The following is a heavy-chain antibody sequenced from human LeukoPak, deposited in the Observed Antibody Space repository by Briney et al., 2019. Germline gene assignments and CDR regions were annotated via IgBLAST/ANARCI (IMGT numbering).Heavy chain of an antibody. J-gene: IGHJ4*02. CDR3: AKVVSSQTYYFGY. Sequence: GGSLRLSCAASGFTFSSYSMNWVRQAPGKGLEWVSSISSSSSYIYYADSVKGRFTISRDNSKNTLYLQMNSLRAEDTAVYYCAKVVSSQTYYFGYWGQGTLVTVSS. CDR1: GFTFSSYS. V-gene: IGHV3-21*04. CDR2: ISSSSSYI. D-gene: IGHD2/OR15-2a*01.